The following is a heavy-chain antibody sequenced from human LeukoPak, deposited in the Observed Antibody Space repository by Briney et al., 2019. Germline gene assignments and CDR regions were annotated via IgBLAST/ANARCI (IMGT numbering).Heavy chain of an antibody. D-gene: IGHD2-2*01. Sequence: EASVKVSCKASGGTFSSYAISWVRQAPGQGLEWMGRIIPILGIANYAQKFQGRVTMTTDTSTSTAYMELTSLRSDDTAVYYCARVLAYCSSTSCHDYWGQGTLVTVSS. CDR3: ARVLAYCSSTSCHDY. CDR1: GGTFSSYA. CDR2: IIPILGIA. J-gene: IGHJ4*02. V-gene: IGHV1-69*04.